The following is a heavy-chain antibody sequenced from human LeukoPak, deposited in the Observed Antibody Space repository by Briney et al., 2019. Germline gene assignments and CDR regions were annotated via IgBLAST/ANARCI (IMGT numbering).Heavy chain of an antibody. Sequence: GGSLRLSCAASGFTFSSYWMHWVRQAPGKGLVWVSRINSDGSSTSYADSVKGRFTISRDNAKNSLYLQMNSLRAEDTAVYYCARCDSSGWSLDYWGQGTLVTVSS. CDR1: GFTFSSYW. CDR3: ARCDSSGWSLDY. V-gene: IGHV3-74*01. D-gene: IGHD6-19*01. CDR2: INSDGSST. J-gene: IGHJ4*02.